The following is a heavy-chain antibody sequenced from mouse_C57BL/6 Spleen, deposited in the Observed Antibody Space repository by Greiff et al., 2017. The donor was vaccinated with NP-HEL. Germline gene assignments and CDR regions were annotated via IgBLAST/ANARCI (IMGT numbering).Heavy chain of an antibody. CDR2: NYPGDGDT. D-gene: IGHD2-3*01. CDR1: GYAFSSSW. CDR3: ARDDGYYVTWFAY. J-gene: IGHJ3*01. Sequence: QVQLQQSGPELVKPGASVKISCKASGYAFSSSWMNWVKQRPGKGLEWIGRNYPGDGDTNYNGKFKGKATLTADKSSSTAYMQLSSLTSEDSAVYFCARDDGYYVTWFAYWGQGTLVTVSA. V-gene: IGHV1-82*01.